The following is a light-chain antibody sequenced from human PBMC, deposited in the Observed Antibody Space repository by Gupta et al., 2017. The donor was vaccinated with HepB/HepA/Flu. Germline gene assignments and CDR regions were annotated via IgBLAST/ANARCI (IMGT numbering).Light chain of an antibody. J-gene: IGLJ2*01. CDR3: AAWDDSLNGPR. CDR1: RSNIGTNT. V-gene: IGLV1-44*01. CDR2: SDN. Sequence: QSVLTQPPSASGTPGQRVTIPCSGSRSNIGTNTVNWYQQLPGTAPKLLMYSDNQRPSGVPDRFSGSKSGTSASLAISGLQSEDEADYYCAAWDDSLNGPRFGGGTKLTVL.